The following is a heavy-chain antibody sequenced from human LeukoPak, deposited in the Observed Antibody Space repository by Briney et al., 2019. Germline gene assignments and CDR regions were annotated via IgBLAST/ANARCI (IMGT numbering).Heavy chain of an antibody. Sequence: SETLSLTCAVSGGSLSSSNWWSWVRQPPGKGLEWIGEIYHSGSTNYNPSLKSRVTISVDKSKNQFSLKLSSVTAADTAVYYCARLRVGATGDFDYWGQGTLVTVSS. J-gene: IGHJ4*02. CDR1: GGSLSSSNW. V-gene: IGHV4-4*02. D-gene: IGHD1-26*01. CDR2: IYHSGST. CDR3: ARLRVGATGDFDY.